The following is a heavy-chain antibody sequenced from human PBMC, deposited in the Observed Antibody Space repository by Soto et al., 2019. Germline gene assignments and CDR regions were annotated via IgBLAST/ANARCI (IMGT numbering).Heavy chain of an antibody. V-gene: IGHV3-23*01. CDR3: AKDYYYDSSGPRSFDY. CDR2: ISGSGGST. D-gene: IGHD3-22*01. CDR1: GFTFSSYV. J-gene: IGHJ4*02. Sequence: PVGSLRLSCAASGFTFSSYVMNWVRQAPWKGLEWVSAISGSGGSTYYADSVKGRFTISRDNSKNTLYLQMNSLRAEDTAVYYCAKDYYYDSSGPRSFDYWGQGTLVTVSS.